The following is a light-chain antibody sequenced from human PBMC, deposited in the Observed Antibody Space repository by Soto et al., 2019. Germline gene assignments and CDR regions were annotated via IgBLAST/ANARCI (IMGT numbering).Light chain of an antibody. CDR2: GNS. CDR1: SSNIGAGYD. CDR3: QSYDSSLSGYVV. Sequence: QSVLTHPPSVSGAPGQRGTISCTGSSSNIGAGYDVHWYQQLPGTAPKLLIYGNSNRPSGVPDRFSGSKSGTSASLAITGLQAEDEADYYCQSYDSSLSGYVVFGGGTKLTVL. J-gene: IGLJ2*01. V-gene: IGLV1-40*01.